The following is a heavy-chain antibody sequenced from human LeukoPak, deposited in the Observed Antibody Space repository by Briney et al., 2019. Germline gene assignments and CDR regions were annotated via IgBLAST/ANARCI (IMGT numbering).Heavy chain of an antibody. CDR2: IDWDDDK. V-gene: IGHV2-70*11. CDR3: ARTTTDPEKLRYFDWLPYTNYYYYYMDV. Sequence: SGPTLVNPTQTLTLTCTFSGFSLSTSGMCVSWIRQPPGKALEWLARIDWDDDKYYSTSLKTRLTISKDTSKNQVVLTMTNMDPVDTATYYCARTTTDPEKLRYFDWLPYTNYYYYYMDVWGKGTTVTISS. CDR1: GFSLSTSGMC. J-gene: IGHJ6*03. D-gene: IGHD3-9*01.